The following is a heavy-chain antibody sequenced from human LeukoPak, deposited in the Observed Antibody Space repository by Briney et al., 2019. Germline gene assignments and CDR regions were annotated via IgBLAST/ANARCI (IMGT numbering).Heavy chain of an antibody. J-gene: IGHJ1*01. CDR1: GSSFTSYW. V-gene: IGHV5-51*01. CDR2: IYPGDSDT. Sequence: GESLKISGKGSGSSFTSYWIGWVRKIPGKGLEWMGIIYPGDSDTRFSTTFKGQVPISADKSISTAYLQWSSLKASDTARYYCARQSKSTGYYYDSSGYIEYFQHWGQGTLVTVSS. D-gene: IGHD3-22*01. CDR3: ARQSKSTGYYYDSSGYIEYFQH.